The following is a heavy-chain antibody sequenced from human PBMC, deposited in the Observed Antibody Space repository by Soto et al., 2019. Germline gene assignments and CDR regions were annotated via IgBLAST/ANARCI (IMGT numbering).Heavy chain of an antibody. V-gene: IGHV4-59*08. CDR1: GGSISSHY. D-gene: IGHD6-13*01. CDR2: IYYSGST. CDR3: ARRGPVAGKTIFDY. J-gene: IGHJ4*02. Sequence: QVQLQESGPGLVKPSETLSLTCTVSGGSISSHYWTWIRQPPGKGLEWIGNIYYSGSTNYNPSLKSRVTMSVDTSNNQFSLKLSSVTAADTAVYYCARRGPVAGKTIFDYWGQGTLVTVSS.